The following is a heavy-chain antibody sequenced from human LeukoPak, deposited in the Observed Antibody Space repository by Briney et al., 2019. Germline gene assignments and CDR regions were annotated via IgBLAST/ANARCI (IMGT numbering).Heavy chain of an antibody. Sequence: GPLRLSCAASGFPFSSYSMNWVRQAPGKGLEWIGNIFYSGPTYYNPSLPSLKGRITILVDTSKNQFSLKLRSVTAADTAVYYCARTADSSSWYEPHYYYYYYMDVWGKGTTVTVSS. CDR3: ARTADSSSWYEPHYYYYYYMDV. D-gene: IGHD6-13*01. V-gene: IGHV4-59*01. CDR1: GFPFSSYS. CDR2: IFYSGPT. J-gene: IGHJ6*03.